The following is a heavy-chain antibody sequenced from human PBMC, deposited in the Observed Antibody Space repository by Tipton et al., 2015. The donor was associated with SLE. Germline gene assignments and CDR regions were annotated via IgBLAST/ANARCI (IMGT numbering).Heavy chain of an antibody. CDR1: GFTFISYA. Sequence: GSLRLSCAASGFTFISYAMTWVRQAPGEGLEWVSSISGSGGDTYYAEAVQGRFTISRDNSKNTLYLQMNSLRVEDTAVYYCAKDVYDSSGYHSWGQGTQVTVSS. CDR3: AKDVYDSSGYHS. D-gene: IGHD3-22*01. J-gene: IGHJ4*02. CDR2: ISGSGGDT. V-gene: IGHV3-23*01.